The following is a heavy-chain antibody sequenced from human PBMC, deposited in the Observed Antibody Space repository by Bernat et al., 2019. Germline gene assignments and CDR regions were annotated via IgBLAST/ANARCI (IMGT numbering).Heavy chain of an antibody. D-gene: IGHD4-23*01. CDR1: GFTFSSYG. V-gene: IGHV3-33*01. J-gene: IGHJ5*02. CDR2: IWYDGSNK. CDR3: AREGSTVERENWFDP. Sequence: QVQLVESGGGVVQPGRSLRLSCAASGFTFSSYGMHWVRQAPGKGLEWVAVIWYDGSNKYYADSVKGRFTISRDNSKNTLYLQMNSLRAEDTAVYYCAREGSTVERENWFDPWGQGTLVTVSS.